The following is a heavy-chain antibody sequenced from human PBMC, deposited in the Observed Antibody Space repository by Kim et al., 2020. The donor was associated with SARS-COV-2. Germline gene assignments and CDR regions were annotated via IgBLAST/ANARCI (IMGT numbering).Heavy chain of an antibody. CDR3: ARRGTFYDYIWGSYRYTGVNAFDI. CDR1: GGSFSGYY. V-gene: IGHV4-34*01. J-gene: IGHJ3*02. CDR2: INHSGST. Sequence: SETLSLTCAVYGGSFSGYYWSWIRQPPGKGLEWIGEINHSGSTNYNPSLKSRVTISVDTSKNQFSLKLSSVTAADTAVYYCARRGTFYDYIWGSYRYTGVNAFDIWGQGTMVTVSS. D-gene: IGHD3-16*02.